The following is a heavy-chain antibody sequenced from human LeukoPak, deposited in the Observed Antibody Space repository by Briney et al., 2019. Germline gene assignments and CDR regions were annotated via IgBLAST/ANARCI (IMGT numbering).Heavy chain of an antibody. CDR3: ARDLNWETY. Sequence: GGALRLSCAASGFTFSNYWMNWVRQAPGKGLEWVANIKTDGSLVYYVDSVKGRFTISRDNAKNSLYLQMNSLRAEDTAVYYCARDLNWETYWGQGTLVTVSS. D-gene: IGHD7-27*01. CDR1: GFTFSNYW. J-gene: IGHJ4*02. V-gene: IGHV3-7*01. CDR2: IKTDGSLV.